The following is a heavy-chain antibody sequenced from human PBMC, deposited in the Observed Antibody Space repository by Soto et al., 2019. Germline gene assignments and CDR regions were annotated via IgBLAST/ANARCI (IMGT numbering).Heavy chain of an antibody. J-gene: IGHJ4*02. Sequence: QVQLVQSGAEVKKPGSSVKVSCKASGGTFSSYAISWVRQAPGQGLEWMGGIIPIFGTANYAQKFQGRVTITADESTSPAYMELSSLRSEDTAVYYCARGGYCSSTSCYYPFDYWGQGTLVTVSS. D-gene: IGHD2-2*01. CDR3: ARGGYCSSTSCYYPFDY. CDR1: GGTFSSYA. V-gene: IGHV1-69*01. CDR2: IIPIFGTA.